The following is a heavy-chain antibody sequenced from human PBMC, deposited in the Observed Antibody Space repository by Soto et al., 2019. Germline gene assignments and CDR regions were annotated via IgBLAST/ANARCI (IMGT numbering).Heavy chain of an antibody. D-gene: IGHD6-6*01. Sequence: PSETLSLTCTVSCGSISSGNYYWSWIRQPPGKGLEWIGFISYSGSTYYSTSLKSRVTISVDTSKSQFSLNLSFVTAADTAVYYCARERPDGARLDPWGQGTLVNVSS. CDR1: CGSISSGNYY. J-gene: IGHJ5*02. CDR2: ISYSGST. V-gene: IGHV4-30-4*01. CDR3: ARERPDGARLDP.